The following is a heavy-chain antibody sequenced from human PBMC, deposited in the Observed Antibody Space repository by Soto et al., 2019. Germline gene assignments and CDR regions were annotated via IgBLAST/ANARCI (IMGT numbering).Heavy chain of an antibody. Sequence: GGSLRLSCAASGFTFSSYSMNWVRQAPGKGLEWVSYISSSSSTIYYADSVKGRFTISRDNAKNTLYLEMYSLRAEDTAVYYCARYIPGVRYYGMDVWGQGTTVPVSS. CDR2: ISSSSSTI. D-gene: IGHD2-2*01. CDR3: ARYIPGVRYYGMDV. V-gene: IGHV3-48*01. CDR1: GFTFSSYS. J-gene: IGHJ6*02.